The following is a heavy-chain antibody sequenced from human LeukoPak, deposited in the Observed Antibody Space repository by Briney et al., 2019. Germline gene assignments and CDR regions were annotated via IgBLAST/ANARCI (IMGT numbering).Heavy chain of an antibody. Sequence: KPGESLRISCKGSGYTFSSYWIGWVRQMPGKGLEWMGIIYPGDSDTRYSPSLQGQVTISVDTSIGTAYLQWSSLKASDTAIYYCARQNDSRLDYWGQGTLVTVSS. V-gene: IGHV5-51*01. CDR3: ARQNDSRLDY. CDR2: IYPGDSDT. CDR1: GYTFSSYW. J-gene: IGHJ4*02. D-gene: IGHD3-3*01.